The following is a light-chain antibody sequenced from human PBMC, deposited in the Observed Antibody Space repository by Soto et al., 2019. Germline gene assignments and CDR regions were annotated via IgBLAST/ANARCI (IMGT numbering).Light chain of an antibody. CDR1: QSINSY. Sequence: DIQMTQSPSSLSASVGDRVTISCRASQSINSYLNWYQQEPGKAPKFLIYAASSLQSGVPSRFSGSGSGTDFTLIISSLQPEDFATYYCQQSYGTPITFGQGTRLEIK. V-gene: IGKV1-39*01. CDR2: AAS. CDR3: QQSYGTPIT. J-gene: IGKJ5*01.